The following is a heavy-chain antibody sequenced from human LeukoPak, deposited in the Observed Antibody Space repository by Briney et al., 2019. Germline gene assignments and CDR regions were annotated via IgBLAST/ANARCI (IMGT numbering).Heavy chain of an antibody. CDR1: GGSISSGDYY. D-gene: IGHD2-21*02. J-gene: IGHJ6*02. CDR3: AREGGDSVSYYFGMDV. V-gene: IGHV4-30-4*01. CDR2: IYYSGST. Sequence: PSETLSLTCAVSGGSISSGDYYWRWIRQPPGKGLEWIEHIYYSGSTYYNPSLKSRVTISVDTSKNQFSLKLSSVTAADTAVYYCAREGGDSVSYYFGMDVWGQGTTVTVSS.